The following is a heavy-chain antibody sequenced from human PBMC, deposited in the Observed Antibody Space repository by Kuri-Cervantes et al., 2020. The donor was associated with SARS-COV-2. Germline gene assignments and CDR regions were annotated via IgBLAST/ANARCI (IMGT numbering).Heavy chain of an antibody. CDR1: GFTFSSYS. J-gene: IGHJ4*02. CDR2: ISSSSSYI. CDR3: ARERGYGYGFDI. V-gene: IGHV3-21*04. Sequence: GGSLRLSCAASGFTFSSYSMNWVRQAPGKGLEWVSSISSSSSYIYYADSVKGRFTISRDNAKNSLYLQMNSLRAEDVAMYYCARERGYGYGFDIWGQGTLVTVSS. D-gene: IGHD3-16*01.